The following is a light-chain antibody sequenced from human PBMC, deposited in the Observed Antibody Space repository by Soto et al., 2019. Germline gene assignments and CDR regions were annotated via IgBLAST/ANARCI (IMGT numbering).Light chain of an antibody. V-gene: IGKV4-1*01. CDR1: QSLLYSSNDKNY. CDR3: QEYYSSPLT. CDR2: LAS. J-gene: IGKJ4*01. Sequence: DIVMTQSPDSLAVSLGESATINCKSSQSLLYSSNDKNYLAWYQQKPGQPPNLLIYLASTRASGVPDRFSGSGSGTDFTLTISSLQAEDVAVYYCQEYYSSPLTFGGGTKVESK.